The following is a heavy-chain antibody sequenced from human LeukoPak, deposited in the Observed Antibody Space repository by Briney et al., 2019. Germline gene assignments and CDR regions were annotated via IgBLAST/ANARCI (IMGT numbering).Heavy chain of an antibody. D-gene: IGHD3-22*01. CDR2: INSGDGTV. Sequence: GGSLRLSCAASGFTFSDYYMSWIRQAPGKGLEWVSYINSGDGTVYYADSVKGRFTISRDNSKNTLYLQMNSLRAEDTAVYYCARGGYYYDSSGYLNAFDIWGQGTMVTVSS. J-gene: IGHJ3*02. CDR3: ARGGYYYDSSGYLNAFDI. V-gene: IGHV3-11*04. CDR1: GFTFSDYY.